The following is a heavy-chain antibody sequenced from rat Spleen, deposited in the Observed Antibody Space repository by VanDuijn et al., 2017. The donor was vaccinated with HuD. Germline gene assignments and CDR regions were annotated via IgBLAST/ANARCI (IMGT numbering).Heavy chain of an antibody. J-gene: IGHJ3*01. CDR1: GFIFNNYD. V-gene: IGHV5S14*01. Sequence: EVQLVESGGGLVQPGGSLQVSCAASGFIFNNYDMAWVRQTPTKGLEWVASISPSGGGTYSRDSVKGRFTVSRENTRSTQYIQLDSLRSEDTATYYCARQDTSGYSNWFTYWGQGTLVTVSS. D-gene: IGHD4-3*01. CDR3: ARQDTSGYSNWFTY. CDR2: ISPSGGGT.